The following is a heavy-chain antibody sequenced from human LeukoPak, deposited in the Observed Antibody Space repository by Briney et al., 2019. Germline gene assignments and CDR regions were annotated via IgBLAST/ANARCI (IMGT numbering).Heavy chain of an antibody. J-gene: IGHJ6*03. CDR2: IDTDGSST. CDR1: GFTFSSYW. D-gene: IGHD4-23*01. V-gene: IGHV3-74*01. Sequence: GGSLRLSCAASGFTFSSYWMNWVRQAPGKGLVWVARIDTDGSSTRYADSVKGRFTISRDNAKNTMFLHMNSLRAEDTAVYYCVREPVTRYYYYMDVWGKGITVTVSS. CDR3: VREPVTRYYYYMDV.